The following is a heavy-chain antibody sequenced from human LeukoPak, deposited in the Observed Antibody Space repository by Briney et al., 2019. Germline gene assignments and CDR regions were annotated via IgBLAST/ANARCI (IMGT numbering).Heavy chain of an antibody. J-gene: IGHJ6*04. CDR1: GFSLRTGGVG. CDR3: ARKNVDVRTGYYGMDV. D-gene: IGHD1-1*01. CDR2: IYWDDDK. V-gene: IGHV2-5*02. Sequence: KASGPTLVKPPRTLTLTCTFSGFSLRTGGVGVGWIRQPPGKALEWLPLIYWDDDKRYSPSLKSRLTITKDTSKNQVVLTMTNMDPVDTATYYCARKNVDVRTGYYGMDVWGKGTTVTVSS.